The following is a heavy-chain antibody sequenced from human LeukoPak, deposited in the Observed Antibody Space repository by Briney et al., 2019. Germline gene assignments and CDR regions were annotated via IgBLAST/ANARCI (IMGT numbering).Heavy chain of an antibody. CDR1: GGSISSYY. CDR3: ARWRTYCSGGSCYGRPYYYYYGMDV. V-gene: IGHV4-59*01. Sequence: SETLSLTCTVSGGSISSYYWSWIRQPPGKGLEWIGYIYYSGSTNYNPSLKSRVTISVDTSKNQFSLKLSSVTAADTAVYYCARWRTYCSGGSCYGRPYYYYYGMDVWGQGTTVIVSS. J-gene: IGHJ6*02. D-gene: IGHD2-15*01. CDR2: IYYSGST.